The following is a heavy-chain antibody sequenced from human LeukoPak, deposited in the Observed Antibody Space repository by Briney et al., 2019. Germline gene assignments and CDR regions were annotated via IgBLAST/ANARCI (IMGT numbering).Heavy chain of an antibody. CDR1: GGSISSYY. J-gene: IGHJ4*02. CDR2: IYYSGST. D-gene: IGHD3-22*01. V-gene: IGHV4-59*12. Sequence: SETLSLTCTVSGGSISSYYWSWIRQPPGKGLEWIGYIYYSGSTNYNPSLKSRVTISVDTSKNQFSLKLSSVTAADTAVYYCARDTYYYDSSGSLWGQGTLVTVSS. CDR3: ARDTYYYDSSGSL.